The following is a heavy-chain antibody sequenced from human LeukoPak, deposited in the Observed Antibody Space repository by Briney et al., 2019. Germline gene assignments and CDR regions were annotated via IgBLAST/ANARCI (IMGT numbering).Heavy chain of an antibody. CDR2: ISGSGGST. D-gene: IGHD3-9*01. J-gene: IGHJ4*02. CDR1: GFTFSSYA. CDR3: AKVLLRYFDWSRIFDY. Sequence: QPGGSLRLSCAASGFTFSSYAMSWVRQAPGKGLEWVSAISGSGGSTYYADSVKGRFTISRDNSKNTLYLQMNSLRAEDTAVYYCAKVLLRYFDWSRIFDYWGQGTLVTVSS. V-gene: IGHV3-23*01.